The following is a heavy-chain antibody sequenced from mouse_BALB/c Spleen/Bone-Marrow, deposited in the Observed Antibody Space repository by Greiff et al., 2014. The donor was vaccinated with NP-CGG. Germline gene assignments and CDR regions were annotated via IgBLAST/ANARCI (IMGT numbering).Heavy chain of an antibody. CDR3: ARAITDAMDY. J-gene: IGHJ4*01. V-gene: IGHV1-54*01. D-gene: IGHD2-4*01. CDR1: GYAFTNYL. CDR2: INSGSGGT. Sequence: VKLMESGAELVRPGTSVKVSCKGSGYAFTNYLIEWVKQRPGQGLEWIGVINSGSGGTKYNGEFKGKATLTADKSSSTAYMQLSSLTSDDSAVYFCARAITDAMDYWGQGTSVTVSS.